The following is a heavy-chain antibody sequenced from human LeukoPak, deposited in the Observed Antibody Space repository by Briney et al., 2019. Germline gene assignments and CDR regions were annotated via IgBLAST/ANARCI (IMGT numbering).Heavy chain of an antibody. CDR1: GGSISSHY. D-gene: IGHD3-9*01. CDR3: ARDRYFDRVIDY. Sequence: PSETLSLTCTVSGGSISSHYWSWIRQPPGKGLEWIGYIYYSGSTNYNPSLKSRVTISVDTSKNQFSLKLSSVTAADMAVYYCARDRYFDRVIDYWGQGTLVTVSS. J-gene: IGHJ4*02. V-gene: IGHV4-59*11. CDR2: IYYSGST.